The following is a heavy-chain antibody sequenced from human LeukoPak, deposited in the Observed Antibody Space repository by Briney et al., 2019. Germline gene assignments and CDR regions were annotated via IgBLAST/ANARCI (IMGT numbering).Heavy chain of an antibody. V-gene: IGHV3-48*04. CDR3: ARVIGSYGDSAY. D-gene: IGHD4-17*01. Sequence: PGGSLRLSCAASGFTFSSFSMNWVRQPPGKGLEWISYITSSSSSTYYADSVKGRFTISRDNAQNSLYLQMNSLRAEDTAVYYCARVIGSYGDSAYWGQGTLVTVSS. CDR2: ITSSSSST. CDR1: GFTFSSFS. J-gene: IGHJ4*02.